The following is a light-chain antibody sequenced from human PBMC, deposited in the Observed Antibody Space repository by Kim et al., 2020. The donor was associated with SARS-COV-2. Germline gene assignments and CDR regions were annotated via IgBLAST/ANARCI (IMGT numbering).Light chain of an antibody. Sequence: LTQPPSASGSPGQSVTISCTGTSNDIGHYNYVSWYQQNPGKAPKLIIYEVTKRPSGVPDRFSGSKSGNTASLTVSGLQAEDEADYYCSSYGGNNDLVFGGGTQLTVL. V-gene: IGLV2-8*01. CDR3: SSYGGNNDLV. CDR1: SNDIGHYNY. CDR2: EVT. J-gene: IGLJ2*01.